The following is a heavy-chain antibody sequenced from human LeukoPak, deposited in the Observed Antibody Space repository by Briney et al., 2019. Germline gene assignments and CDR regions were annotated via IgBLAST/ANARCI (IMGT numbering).Heavy chain of an antibody. CDR3: ARQWLING. CDR1: GFTFRRYW. Sequence: SGGSLRLFCAASGFTFRRYWMHWVRQASGKGLEWVSSISESGGTTYYADSVKGRFTISRDNSKNTLYLQMNSLRAEDTAVYYCARQWLINGWGQGILVTVSS. CDR2: ISESGGTT. J-gene: IGHJ4*02. V-gene: IGHV3-23*01. D-gene: IGHD6-19*01.